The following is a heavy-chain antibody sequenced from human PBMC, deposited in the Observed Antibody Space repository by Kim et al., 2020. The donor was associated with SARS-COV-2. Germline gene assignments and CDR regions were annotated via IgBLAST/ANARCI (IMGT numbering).Heavy chain of an antibody. CDR2: IIPILGIA. V-gene: IGHV1-69*04. D-gene: IGHD2-21*02. Sequence: SVKVSCKASGGTFSSYAISWVRQAPGQGLEWMGRIIPILGIANYAQKFQGRVTITADKSTSTAYMELSSLRSEDTAVYYCARDRGHIVVVTDPAPNWFDPWGQGTLVTVSS. J-gene: IGHJ5*02. CDR3: ARDRGHIVVVTDPAPNWFDP. CDR1: GGTFSSYA.